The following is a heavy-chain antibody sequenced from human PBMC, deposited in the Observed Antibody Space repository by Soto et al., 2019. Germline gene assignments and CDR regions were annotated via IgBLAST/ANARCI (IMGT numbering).Heavy chain of an antibody. CDR2: MNPNSGNT. CDR3: ARGGYDDYSNYYYYYYIDV. D-gene: IGHD4-4*01. J-gene: IGHJ6*03. Sequence: ASVKVSCKASGYTFTSYDINWVRQATGQGLEWMGWMNPNSGNTGYAQKFQGRVTMTRNTSISTAYMELSSLRSEDTAVYYCARGGYDDYSNYYYYYYIDVRGKGTTVTGSS. CDR1: GYTFTSYD. V-gene: IGHV1-8*01.